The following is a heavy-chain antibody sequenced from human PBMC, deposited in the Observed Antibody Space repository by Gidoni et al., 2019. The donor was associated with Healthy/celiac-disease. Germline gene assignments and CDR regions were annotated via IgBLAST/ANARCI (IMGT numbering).Heavy chain of an antibody. CDR1: GFTFSSYG. CDR3: ARDSGWYYFDY. CDR2: IWYDGSNK. Sequence: QVQLVESGGGVVQPGRSLRLSCAASGFTFSSYGMHWVRQAPGKGLEWVAVIWYDGSNKDYADSVKGRFTISRDNSKNTLYLQMNSLRAEDTAVYYCARDSGWYYFDYWGQGTLVAVSS. J-gene: IGHJ4*02. D-gene: IGHD6-19*01. V-gene: IGHV3-33*01.